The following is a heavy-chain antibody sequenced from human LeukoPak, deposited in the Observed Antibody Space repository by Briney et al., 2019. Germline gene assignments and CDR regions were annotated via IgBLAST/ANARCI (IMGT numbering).Heavy chain of an antibody. V-gene: IGHV3-23*01. CDR1: GFTFSSYA. CDR3: AKDQSYYNWFDP. CDR2: IDANGAGT. Sequence: GGSLRLSCAASGFTFSSYAMTWVRQAPGKGLEWVSSIDANGAGTFYANSVKGRFSISRDNAKNTLGLQMHSLTAEDTAVYYCAKDQSYYNWFDPWGQGTLVTVSS. J-gene: IGHJ5*02. D-gene: IGHD3-10*01.